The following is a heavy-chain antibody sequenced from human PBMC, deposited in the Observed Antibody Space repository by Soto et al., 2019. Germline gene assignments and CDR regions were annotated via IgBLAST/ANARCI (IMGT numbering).Heavy chain of an antibody. V-gene: IGHV4-31*03. CDR2: IYYSGSA. J-gene: IGHJ4*02. CDR3: ARGVDTAPLDY. D-gene: IGHD5-18*01. CDR1: GGSISSGGYY. Sequence: QVQLQESGPGLVKPSQTLSLTCTVSGGSISSGGYYWSWIRQHPGKGLEWIGYIYYSGSAYYNPSLTRRVTISVDTSKNQFSLRLGSVTAADTAVYYCARGVDTAPLDYWGQGTLVTVSS.